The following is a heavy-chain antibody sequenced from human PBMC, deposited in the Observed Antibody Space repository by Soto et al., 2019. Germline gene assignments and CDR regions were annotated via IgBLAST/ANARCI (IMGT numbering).Heavy chain of an antibody. D-gene: IGHD2-21*01. CDR3: ARDFVGYQGMDV. J-gene: IGHJ6*02. Sequence: QVHLVQSGAEVKKPGASVKLSCKASGYIFLSYYIHWVRQAPGQGLEWVGLINTSRGIVEYAPEFQGRVTMTRDASTNTVYMELTSLRSEDTAVYYCARDFVGYQGMDVWGQGTTITVAS. V-gene: IGHV1-46*01. CDR2: INTSRGIV. CDR1: GYIFLSYY.